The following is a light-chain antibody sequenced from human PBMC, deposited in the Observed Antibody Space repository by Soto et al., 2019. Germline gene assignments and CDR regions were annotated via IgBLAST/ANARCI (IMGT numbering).Light chain of an antibody. Sequence: DIQMTQSPSTLSASVGDRVTITCRASQSISSWLAWYQQKPGQAPRLLIYAASSLQSGVPSRFSGSGSGTEFSLTISSLQPEDFATYYCQQYNAYPWTFGQGTKVDIK. CDR1: QSISSW. CDR2: AAS. CDR3: QQYNAYPWT. J-gene: IGKJ1*01. V-gene: IGKV1-5*01.